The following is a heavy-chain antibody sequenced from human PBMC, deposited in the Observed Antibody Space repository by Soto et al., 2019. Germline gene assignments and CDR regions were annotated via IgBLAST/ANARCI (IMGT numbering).Heavy chain of an antibody. D-gene: IGHD3-10*01. Sequence: GEALKISWKGSGYTFTNYWIGWVRQIPGKGMGWMVSVYPGDSDTRYNPPFQGQVTISEDKYITTAYLQWSSLTASDTAIYYCARRGPGEEWLDXWGQGTLVTV. J-gene: IGHJ5*02. V-gene: IGHV5-51*01. CDR3: ARRGPGEEWLDX. CDR1: GYTFTNYW. CDR2: VYPGDSDT.